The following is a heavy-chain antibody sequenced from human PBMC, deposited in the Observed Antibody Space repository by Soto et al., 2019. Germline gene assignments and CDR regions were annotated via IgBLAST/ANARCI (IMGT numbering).Heavy chain of an antibody. CDR3: ARFSYDILTGYYNDRPFDY. V-gene: IGHV4-39*07. Sequence: SETLSLTCPVSGGSISSSSYYWGWIRQPPGKGREWIGSINNSGTTYYNPSLKSRVPISVDTSRNQFSLKLSSVTAADTAVYYCARFSYDILTGYYNDRPFDYWGQGTLVTVSS. D-gene: IGHD3-9*01. J-gene: IGHJ4*02. CDR1: GGSISSSSYY. CDR2: INNSGTT.